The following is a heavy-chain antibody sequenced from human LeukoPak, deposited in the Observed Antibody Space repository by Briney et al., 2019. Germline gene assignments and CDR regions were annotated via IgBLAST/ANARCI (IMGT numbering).Heavy chain of an antibody. CDR3: ASSDAKWALPGFDY. J-gene: IGHJ4*02. V-gene: IGHV3-48*03. Sequence: PGGSLRLSCAVSGFTFSSHEMNWVRQAPGKGLEWVSYISSSGSAIYYADSVKGRFTISRDNAKNSLYLQMNSLKAEDTAVYYCASSDAKWALPGFDYRGQGTLVTVSS. CDR1: GFTFSSHE. CDR2: ISSSGSAI. D-gene: IGHD1-26*01.